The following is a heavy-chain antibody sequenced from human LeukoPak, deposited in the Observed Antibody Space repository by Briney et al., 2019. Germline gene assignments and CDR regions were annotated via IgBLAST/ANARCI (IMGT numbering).Heavy chain of an antibody. CDR3: ARAVWGMIVVVIFDY. J-gene: IGHJ4*02. CDR2: INAGNGNT. V-gene: IGHV1-3*01. CDR1: GYTFTSYA. D-gene: IGHD3-22*01. Sequence: ASVKVSCKASGYTFTSYAMHWVRQAPGQRLEWMGWINAGNGNTKYSQKFQGRVTITRDTSASTAYMELSSLRSEDTAVYYCARAVWGMIVVVIFDYWGQGTLVTVSS.